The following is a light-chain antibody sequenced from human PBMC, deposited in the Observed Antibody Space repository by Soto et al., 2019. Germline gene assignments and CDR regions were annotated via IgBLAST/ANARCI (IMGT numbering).Light chain of an antibody. CDR1: QSVSSSY. CDR3: QQYGSSPPWT. J-gene: IGKJ1*01. V-gene: IGKV3-20*01. CDR2: GAS. Sequence: EIVLTQSPGTLSLSPGERATLSCRASQSVSSSYLAWYQQKPGQAPRLLIYGASSRPTGIPDRFSGSGSGTDFTLTISRLEPEDFAVYYCQQYGSSPPWTVGKGTNVEIK.